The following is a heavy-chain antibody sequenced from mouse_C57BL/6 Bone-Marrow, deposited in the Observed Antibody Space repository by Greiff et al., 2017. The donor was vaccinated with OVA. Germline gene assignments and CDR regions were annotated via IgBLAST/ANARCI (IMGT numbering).Heavy chain of an antibody. CDR1: EYEFPSHD. V-gene: IGHV5-2*01. J-gene: IGHJ4*01. Sequence: EVHLVESGGGLVQPGESLKLSCESNEYEFPSHDMYWVSKTPEQRLELVAAINSDGGSTYYPDTMERRSIISRDNTTKTPYLQLSSLRSEDTALYYCARQNCSNYLYAMDYWDQGTSVTVSS. CDR2: INSDGGST. CDR3: ARQNCSNYLYAMDY. D-gene: IGHD2-5*01.